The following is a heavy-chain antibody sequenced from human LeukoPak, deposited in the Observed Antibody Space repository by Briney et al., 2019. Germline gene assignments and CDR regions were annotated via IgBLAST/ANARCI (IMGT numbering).Heavy chain of an antibody. J-gene: IGHJ4*02. V-gene: IGHV1-8*01. CDR1: GYTFTSYG. D-gene: IGHD3-22*01. CDR3: ARGVHYYDSSGYTILFDY. Sequence: ASVKVSCKASGYTFTSYGINWVRQATGQGLEWMGWMNPNSGNTGYAQKFQGRVTMTRNTSISTAYMELSGLRSEDTAVYYCARGVHYYDSSGYTILFDYWGQGTLVTVSS. CDR2: MNPNSGNT.